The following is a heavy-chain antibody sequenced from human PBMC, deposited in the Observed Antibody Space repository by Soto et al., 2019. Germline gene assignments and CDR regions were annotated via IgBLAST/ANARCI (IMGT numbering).Heavy chain of an antibody. CDR2: IRWNSGII. J-gene: IGHJ6*02. CDR3: AIDFTMGGWGGMDV. Sequence: EVQLVESGGGFVQPGRSLRLSCASSGFTFDYYAMHWVRQAPGNGLEWVSGIRWNSGIIGYADSLKGRFTISRDNAKNSLSMQMNSLRAEDTALSYCAIDFTMGGWGGMDVWGQGTTVTVSS. V-gene: IGHV3-9*01. D-gene: IGHD3-16*01. CDR1: GFTFDYYA.